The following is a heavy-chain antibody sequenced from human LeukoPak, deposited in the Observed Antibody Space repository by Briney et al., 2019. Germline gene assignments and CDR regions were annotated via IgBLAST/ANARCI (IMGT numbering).Heavy chain of an antibody. CDR3: AREEYSSDWYGHDS. CDR2: IYYTETT. D-gene: IGHD6-13*01. V-gene: IGHV4-39*07. CDR1: GGSISNTNYY. Sequence: SETLSLTCTVSGGSISNTNYYWAWIRQPPGRGLEWIGSIYYTETTFDNPSLKSRVTLSVDTSKNQFSLRLTSVTAADTAFYYCAREEYSSDWYGHDSWGQGTLVTVSS. J-gene: IGHJ4*02.